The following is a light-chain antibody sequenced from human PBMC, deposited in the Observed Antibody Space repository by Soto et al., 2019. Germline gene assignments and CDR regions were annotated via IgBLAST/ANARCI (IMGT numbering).Light chain of an antibody. Sequence: EIGITQSPATLSVSPGERASLSCRASQSISTNLAWYQQKPGQAPRLLIFGASTRAPDIPARFSGSGSGTEFTLTISGLQSEDFAVYYCQHFNNWPPGVTFGQGTKVDIK. CDR1: QSISTN. J-gene: IGKJ1*01. CDR3: QHFNNWPPGVT. V-gene: IGKV3-15*01. CDR2: GAS.